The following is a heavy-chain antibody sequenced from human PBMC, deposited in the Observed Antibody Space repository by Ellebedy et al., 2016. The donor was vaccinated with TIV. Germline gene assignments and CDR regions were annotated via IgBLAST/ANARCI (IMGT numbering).Heavy chain of an antibody. CDR2: MQPGSGNT. CDR3: TVGLFDP. D-gene: IGHD3-10*01. J-gene: IGHJ5*02. V-gene: IGHV1-8*01. CDR1: GYTFTSYD. Sequence: AASLKVSCKPSGYTFTSYDINWVRQAPGQGLEYLGWMQPGSGNTGYAQKFEGRVTMTRDTSTGTAYMELNSLRSEDTAVYYCTVGLFDPWGQGTLVTVSS.